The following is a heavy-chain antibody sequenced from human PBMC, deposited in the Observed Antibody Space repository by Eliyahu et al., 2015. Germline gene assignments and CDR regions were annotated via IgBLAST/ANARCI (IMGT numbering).Heavy chain of an antibody. CDR1: GFPFXRXX. Sequence: EVQLVESGGGLVQPGGSLXLSXAXXGFPFXRXXLCWVRQAPGKGLGWVSAISGSGGSTYYADSVKGRFTISRDNSKNTLYLQMNSLRAEDTAVYYCAKEGRGPPIGFAGGYSLGYWGQGTLVTVSS. V-gene: IGHV3-23*04. CDR3: AKEGRGPPIGFAGGYSLGY. D-gene: IGHD3-22*01. CDR2: ISGSGGST. J-gene: IGHJ4*02.